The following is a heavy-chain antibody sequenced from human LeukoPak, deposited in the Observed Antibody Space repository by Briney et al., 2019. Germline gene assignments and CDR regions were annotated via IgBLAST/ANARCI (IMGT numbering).Heavy chain of an antibody. CDR3: AKGKAYYYDSSGHRYFDY. J-gene: IGHJ4*02. V-gene: IGHV3-23*01. CDR2: ISGSGGST. CDR1: GFTFSSYG. Sequence: PGGSLRLSCAASGFTFSSYGMSWVRQAPGKGLEWVSAISGSGGSTYYADSVKGRFTISRDNSKNTLYLQMNSLRAEDTAVYYCAKGKAYYYDSSGHRYFDYWGQGTLVTVSS. D-gene: IGHD3-22*01.